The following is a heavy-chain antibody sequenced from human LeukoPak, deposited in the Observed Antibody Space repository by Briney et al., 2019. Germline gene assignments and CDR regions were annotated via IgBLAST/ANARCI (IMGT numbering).Heavy chain of an antibody. CDR1: GYTFTSYY. CDR2: INPSGGST. J-gene: IGHJ5*02. D-gene: IGHD2-15*01. V-gene: IGHV1-46*01. Sequence: ASVKVSCKPSGYTFTSYYMHWVRQAPGQGLEWMGIINPSGGSTSYAQKFQGRVTMTRDTSTSTVYMELSSLRSEDTAVYYCARVPSACSGGSCSKYNWFDPWGQGTLVTVSS. CDR3: ARVPSACSGGSCSKYNWFDP.